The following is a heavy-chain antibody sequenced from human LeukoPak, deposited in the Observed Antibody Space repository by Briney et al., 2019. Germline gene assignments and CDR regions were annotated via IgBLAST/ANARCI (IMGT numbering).Heavy chain of an antibody. V-gene: IGHV3-48*03. J-gene: IGHJ3*02. CDR3: AREVVTQAIYSGYDAFEI. D-gene: IGHD5-12*01. CDR2: INSDNSV. CDR1: GFTLSSSE. Sequence: GGSLRLSCAASGFTLSSSEMDWVRQAPGKGLEWVSYINSDNSVLYADSVKGRFTISSDKATNSVYLQMNSPRAEDTAVYYCAREVVTQAIYSGYDAFEIWGQGTMVTVSS.